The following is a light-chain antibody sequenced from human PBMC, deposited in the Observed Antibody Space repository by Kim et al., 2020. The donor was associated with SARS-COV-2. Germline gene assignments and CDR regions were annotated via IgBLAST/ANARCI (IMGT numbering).Light chain of an antibody. CDR2: SNN. CDR1: SSNIGSNY. J-gene: IGLJ2*01. CDR3: AAWDDSLV. V-gene: IGLV1-47*02. Sequence: GTPGQRVTISCSGSSSNIGSNYVYWYQQLPGTAPKLLIYSNNQRPSGVPARFSGSKSGTSASLAISGLRSEDEADYYCAAWDDSLVFGGGTQLTVL.